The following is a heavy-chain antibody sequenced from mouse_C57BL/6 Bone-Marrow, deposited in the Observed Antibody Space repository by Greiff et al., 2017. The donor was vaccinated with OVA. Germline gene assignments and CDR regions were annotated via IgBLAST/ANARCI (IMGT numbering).Heavy chain of an antibody. CDR2: ISNGGGST. CDR3: ARENPPLDY. J-gene: IGHJ2*01. Sequence: DVQLQESGGGLVQPGGSLKLSCAASGFTFSDYYMYWVRQTPEKRLEWVAYISNGGGSTYYPDTVKGRFTISRDNAKNTLYLQMSRLKSEDTAMYYCARENPPLDYWGQGTTLTVSS. CDR1: GFTFSDYY. V-gene: IGHV5-12*01.